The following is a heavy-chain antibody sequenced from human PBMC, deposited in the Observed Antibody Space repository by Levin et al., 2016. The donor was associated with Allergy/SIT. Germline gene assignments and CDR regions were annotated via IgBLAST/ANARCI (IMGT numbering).Heavy chain of an antibody. Sequence: GESLKISCAASGFTFSSYAMSWVRQAPGKGLEWVSAISGSGGSTYYADSVKGRFTISRDNSKNTLYLQMNSLRAEDTAVYYCAKDHNGSGVWGQGTLVTVSS. V-gene: IGHV3-23*01. CDR2: ISGSGGST. CDR1: GFTFSSYA. D-gene: IGHD3-10*01. J-gene: IGHJ4*02. CDR3: AKDHNGSGV.